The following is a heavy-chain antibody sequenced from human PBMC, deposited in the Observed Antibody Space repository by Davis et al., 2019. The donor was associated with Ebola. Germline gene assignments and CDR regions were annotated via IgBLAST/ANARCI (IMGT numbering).Heavy chain of an antibody. CDR1: GGSFSGYY. CDR2: IYYSGST. V-gene: IGHV4-59*01. CDR3: ARGLGIRDGYSVAY. D-gene: IGHD5-24*01. J-gene: IGHJ4*02. Sequence: SETLSLTCAAYGGSFSGYYWSWIRQPPGKGLEWIGSIYYSGSTNYNPSLKSRVTISVDTSKNQFPLKLSAVTAADTAVYCCARGLGIRDGYSVAYWGQGTLVTVSS.